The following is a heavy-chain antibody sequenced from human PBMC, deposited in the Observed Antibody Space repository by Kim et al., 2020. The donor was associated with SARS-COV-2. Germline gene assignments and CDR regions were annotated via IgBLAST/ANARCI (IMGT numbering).Heavy chain of an antibody. CDR3: AKDGGETWSGYYYYMDV. J-gene: IGHJ6*03. D-gene: IGHD3-3*01. CDR1: GFPVHFNY. Sequence: GGSLRLSCVASGFPVHFNYMSWVRQAPGKGLEWVGVIYSETSTYRDASGDFTYYADSVKGRVTISRDSSKNTVYLQLNSLRAEDTAVYYCAKDGGETWSGYYYYMDVWGNGTTVIVAS. CDR2: IYSETSTYRDASGDFT. V-gene: IGHV3-66*01.